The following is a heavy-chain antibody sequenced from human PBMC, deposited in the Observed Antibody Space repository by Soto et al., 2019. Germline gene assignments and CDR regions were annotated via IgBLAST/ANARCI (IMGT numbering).Heavy chain of an antibody. CDR1: GFTFSDHY. J-gene: IGHJ6*02. Sequence: QAQLVESGGGLAKPGGSLRLSCAASGFTFSDHYMSWIRQAPGKGLEWISYINPSGTNTDYAESVKGRFTISRDNAENSLYLQLNSLRAEDTALYYCARGHHSVDVWGQGATVTVSS. D-gene: IGHD4-4*01. CDR3: ARGHHSVDV. CDR2: INPSGTNT. V-gene: IGHV3-11*06.